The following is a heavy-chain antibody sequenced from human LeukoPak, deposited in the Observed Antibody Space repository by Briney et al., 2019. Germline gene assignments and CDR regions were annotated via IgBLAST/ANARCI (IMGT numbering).Heavy chain of an antibody. CDR2: TSAYNGNT. D-gene: IGHD3-10*01. CDR1: GYTFTSYG. J-gene: IGHJ4*02. Sequence: ASVKVSCKASGYTFTSYGISWVRQAPGQGLEWMGWTSAYNGNTNYAQKLQGRVTMTTDTSTSTAYMELRSLRSDDTAVYYCARDRWVTMVRGGIMVFDYWGQGTLVTVSS. V-gene: IGHV1-18*01. CDR3: ARDRWVTMVRGGIMVFDY.